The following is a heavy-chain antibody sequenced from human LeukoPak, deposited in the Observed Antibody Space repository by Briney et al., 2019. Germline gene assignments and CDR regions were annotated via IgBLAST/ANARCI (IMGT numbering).Heavy chain of an antibody. CDR2: IYYSGST. CDR1: GGSVSSGSYY. J-gene: IGHJ4*02. V-gene: IGHV4-61*01. Sequence: PSETLSLTCTVSGGSVSSGSYYWRWIRQPPGKGLEWIGYIYYSGSTNYNPSLKSRVTISVDTSKNQFSLKLSSVTAADTAVYYCARDGIAVAGYFDYWGQGTLVTVSS. D-gene: IGHD6-19*01. CDR3: ARDGIAVAGYFDY.